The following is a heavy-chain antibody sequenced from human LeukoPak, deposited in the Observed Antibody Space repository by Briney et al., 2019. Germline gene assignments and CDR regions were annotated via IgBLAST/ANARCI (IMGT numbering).Heavy chain of an antibody. J-gene: IGHJ6*02. V-gene: IGHV3-7*01. CDR2: IKQDGSEK. Sequence: GGSLRLSCAASGFTFSNAWMNWVRQAPGKGLEWVANIKQDGSEKYYVDSVKGRFTISRDNAKNSLYLQMNSLRAEDTAVYYCAREDIVVVPAAITYYYYYGMDVWGQGTTVTVSS. CDR1: GFTFSNAW. D-gene: IGHD2-2*01. CDR3: AREDIVVVPAAITYYYYYGMDV.